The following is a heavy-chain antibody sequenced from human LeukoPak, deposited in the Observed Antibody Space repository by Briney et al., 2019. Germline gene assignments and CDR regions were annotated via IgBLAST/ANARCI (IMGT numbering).Heavy chain of an antibody. D-gene: IGHD2-2*01. J-gene: IGHJ4*02. Sequence: GGSLRLSCAASGFTFSTYAMNWVRQAPGEGLKWVSCITGDSAYIYCADSVKGRFTISRDNAKNSLYLQMNSLRAEDTAVYYCARYGVSSSTSYIDFWGQGTPVTVSS. V-gene: IGHV3-21*01. CDR2: ITGDSAYI. CDR3: ARYGVSSSTSYIDF. CDR1: GFTFSTYA.